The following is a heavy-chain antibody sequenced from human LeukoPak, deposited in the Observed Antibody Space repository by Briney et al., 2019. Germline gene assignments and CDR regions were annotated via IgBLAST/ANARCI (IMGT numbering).Heavy chain of an antibody. J-gene: IGHJ6*03. D-gene: IGHD2-15*01. Sequence: PSETLSLTCTVSGGSISSYYLSWIRQPPGKGLEWIGYIYYSGSTNYNPSLKSRVTISVDTSKNQFSLKLSSVSAADTAVYYRARGSLHYYYMDVWGKGTTVTVSS. V-gene: IGHV4-59*01. CDR2: IYYSGST. CDR1: GGSISSYY. CDR3: ARGSLHYYYMDV.